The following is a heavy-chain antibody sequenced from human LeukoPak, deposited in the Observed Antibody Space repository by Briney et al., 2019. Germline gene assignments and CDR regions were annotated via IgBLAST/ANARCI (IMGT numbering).Heavy chain of an antibody. J-gene: IGHJ4*02. CDR2: ISAYDGNT. Sequence: ASVKVSCKASGYTSTTYRISWVRQAPGQGLEWMGWISAYDGNTNYAQNLQGRVTMTTNTSTTTADMEIRSLRSDDTAVYYCARDRAFWSDCRALTYWGQGTLVTVSS. CDR3: ARDRAFWSDCRALTY. CDR1: GYTSTTYR. D-gene: IGHD1-1*01. V-gene: IGHV1-18*01.